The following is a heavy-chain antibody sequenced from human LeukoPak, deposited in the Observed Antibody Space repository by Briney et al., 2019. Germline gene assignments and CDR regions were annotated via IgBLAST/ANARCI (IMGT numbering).Heavy chain of an antibody. J-gene: IGHJ4*02. CDR3: ARQGGSGYCFDY. CDR2: ISYDGSNK. CDR1: GFTFSSYG. D-gene: IGHD3-22*01. V-gene: IGHV3-30*03. Sequence: GGSLRLSCAASGFTFSSYGMHWVRQAPGKGLEWVAVISYDGSNKYYADSVKGRFTISRDNSKNTLYLQMNSLRAEDTAVYYCARQGGSGYCFDYWGQGTLVTVSS.